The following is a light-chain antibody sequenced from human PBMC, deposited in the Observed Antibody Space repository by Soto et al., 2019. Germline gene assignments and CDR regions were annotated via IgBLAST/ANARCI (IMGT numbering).Light chain of an antibody. Sequence: QPVLTQPASVSGSPGQSITISCTGTSSDVGAYNYDSWYQQYPGEAPKVIIYDVSHRPAGVSNRFSGSKSGNTASLTISGLQTQDEADYYCSSYTSATTYVFGTGTKVTVL. V-gene: IGLV2-14*01. CDR3: SSYTSATTYV. J-gene: IGLJ1*01. CDR2: DVS. CDR1: SSDVGAYNY.